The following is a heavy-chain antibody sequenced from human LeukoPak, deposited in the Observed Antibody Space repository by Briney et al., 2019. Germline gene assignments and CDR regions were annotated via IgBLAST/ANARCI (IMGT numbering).Heavy chain of an antibody. J-gene: IGHJ6*02. CDR2: IYYGGGT. Sequence: SETLSLTCTVSGDSISGYYWTWIRQSPGKGLEWIGYIYYGGGTKYNPSLESRVTISVDTSKNQFFLKMRSVTAADTAMYFCATRPYYYGSGFHGMDVWGQGTTVTVSS. V-gene: IGHV4-59*01. CDR3: ATRPYYYGSGFHGMDV. D-gene: IGHD3-10*01. CDR1: GDSISGYY.